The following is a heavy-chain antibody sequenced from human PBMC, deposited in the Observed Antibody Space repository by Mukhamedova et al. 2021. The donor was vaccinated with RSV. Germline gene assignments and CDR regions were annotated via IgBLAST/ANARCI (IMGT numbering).Heavy chain of an antibody. D-gene: IGHD2-2*01. J-gene: IGHJ4*02. CDR2: ISSSSSYI. CDR3: ARTFSGYGSSTSCLETIDY. V-gene: IGHV3-21*01. Sequence: SISSSSSYIYYADSVKGRFTISRDNAKNSLYLQMNSLRAEDTAVYYCARTFSGYGSSTSCLETIDYLGQGTLVTVSS.